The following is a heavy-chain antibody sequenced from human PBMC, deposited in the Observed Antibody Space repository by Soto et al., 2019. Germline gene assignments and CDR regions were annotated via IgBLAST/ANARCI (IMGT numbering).Heavy chain of an antibody. CDR3: ARFRGSNSAGSFDC. CDR1: GFTFSSNG. D-gene: IGHD1-26*01. Sequence: QVQLVESGGGVVQPGRSLRLSCAASGFTFSSNGMHWVRQAPGKGLEWVAVIWYDGSNKYYVDSVKGRFTISRDNSKNTLYLQMNSLRAEDTAVYYCARFRGSNSAGSFDCWGQGTLVTVSS. V-gene: IGHV3-33*01. J-gene: IGHJ4*02. CDR2: IWYDGSNK.